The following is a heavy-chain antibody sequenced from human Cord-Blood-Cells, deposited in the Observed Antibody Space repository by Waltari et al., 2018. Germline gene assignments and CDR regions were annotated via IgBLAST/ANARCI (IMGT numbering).Heavy chain of an antibody. CDR3: AREVPIFGVVITGPNWFDP. D-gene: IGHD3-3*01. J-gene: IGHJ5*02. V-gene: IGHV1-69*01. Sequence: QVQLVQSGAEVKKPGSSVKVSCKASGGTFSSYAISWVRQAPGQGLEWMGGIIPILGTANYAQEFQGRGTITADEATSTAYMELSSLRSEDTAVYYCAREVPIFGVVITGPNWFDPWGQGTLVTVSS. CDR1: GGTFSSYA. CDR2: IIPILGTA.